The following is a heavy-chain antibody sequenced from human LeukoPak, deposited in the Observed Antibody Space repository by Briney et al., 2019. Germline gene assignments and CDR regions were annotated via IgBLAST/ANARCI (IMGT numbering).Heavy chain of an antibody. CDR3: AKANCSGGSCYTDY. CDR2: TSYDGSNK. V-gene: IGHV3-30*04. D-gene: IGHD2-15*01. CDR1: GFTFSSYG. Sequence: GGSLRLSCAASGFTFSSYGMHWVRQAPGKGLEWVALTSYDGSNKDYADSVKGRFTISRDNSKNTLYLQMDSLRSEDTAVFYCAKANCSGGSCYTDYWGQGTLVTVSS. J-gene: IGHJ4*02.